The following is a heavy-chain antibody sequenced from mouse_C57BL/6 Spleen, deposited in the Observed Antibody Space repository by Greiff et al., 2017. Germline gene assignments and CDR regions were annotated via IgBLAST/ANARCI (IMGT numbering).Heavy chain of an antibody. Sequence: QVQLKQPGAELVMPGASVKLSCKASGYTFTSYWMHWVKQRPGQGLEWIGEIDPSDSYTNYNQKFKGKSTLTVDKSSSTAYMQLSSLTSEDSAVYYCARSGGGYFDYWGQGTTLTVSS. D-gene: IGHD3-1*01. CDR1: GYTFTSYW. CDR3: ARSGGGYFDY. CDR2: IDPSDSYT. J-gene: IGHJ2*01. V-gene: IGHV1-69*01.